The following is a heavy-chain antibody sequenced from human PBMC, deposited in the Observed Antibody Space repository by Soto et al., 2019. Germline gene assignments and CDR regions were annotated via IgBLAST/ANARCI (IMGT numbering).Heavy chain of an antibody. CDR3: ARDLPHYYDSRQYYNTFDI. D-gene: IGHD3-22*01. J-gene: IGHJ3*02. V-gene: IGHV3-30-3*01. Sequence: HPGGSLRLSCAASGFIFSTYSFHWVRQAPGKGLEWVAVMSFDESSRYYADSVKGRFTISRGNSKNTLFLQMNSLGDDDTAVYFCARDLPHYYDSRQYYNTFDIWGQGTKVTVSS. CDR1: GFIFSTYS. CDR2: MSFDESSR.